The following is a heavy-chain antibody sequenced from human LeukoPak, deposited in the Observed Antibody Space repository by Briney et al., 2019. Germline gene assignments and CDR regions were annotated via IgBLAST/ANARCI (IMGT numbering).Heavy chain of an antibody. Sequence: PGGSLRLSCAPSGFTFRNYGMSWVRQAPGKGLEWVSAISGDAADIYYADSVKGRFTISRDNAKNSLYLQMNSLRAEDTAVYYCASLSFPNRPWGQGTLVTVSS. D-gene: IGHD2-21*01. CDR3: ASLSFPNRP. J-gene: IGHJ5*02. CDR1: GFTFRNYG. V-gene: IGHV3-21*04. CDR2: ISGDAADI.